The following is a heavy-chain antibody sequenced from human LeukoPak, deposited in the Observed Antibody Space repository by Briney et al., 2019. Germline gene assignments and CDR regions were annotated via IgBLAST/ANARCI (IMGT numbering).Heavy chain of an antibody. V-gene: IGHV3-48*03. J-gene: IGHJ6*04. CDR3: ARFLRDIVVVQAKNRHYYYGMDV. CDR1: GFTFSSYE. Sequence: PGGSLRLSCAASGFTFSSYEMNWVRQAPGKGLEWVSYISSSGSTIYYADSVKGRFTISRDNAKNSLYLQMNSLRAEDTAVYYCARFLRDIVVVQAKNRHYYYGMDVWGKGTTVTVSS. D-gene: IGHD2-2*01. CDR2: ISSSGSTI.